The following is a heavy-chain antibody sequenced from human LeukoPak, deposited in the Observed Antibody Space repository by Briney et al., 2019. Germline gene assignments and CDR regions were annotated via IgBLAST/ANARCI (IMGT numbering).Heavy chain of an antibody. D-gene: IGHD3-3*01. V-gene: IGHV4-34*01. CDR3: ARGQQYYDFWSGHNWFDP. J-gene: IGHJ5*02. CDR2: INHSGSP. Sequence: PSETLSLTCAVYGGSFSGYYWSWIRQPPGKGLEWIGEINHSGSPNYNPSLKSRVTISVDKSKNQFSLKLSSVTAADTAVYYCARGQQYYDFWSGHNWFDPWGQGTLVTVSS. CDR1: GGSFSGYY.